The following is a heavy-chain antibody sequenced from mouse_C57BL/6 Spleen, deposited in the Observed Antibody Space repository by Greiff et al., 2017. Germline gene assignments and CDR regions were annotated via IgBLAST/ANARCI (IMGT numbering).Heavy chain of an antibody. CDR1: GYSFTSYY. CDR2: IYPGSGNT. CDR3: ARDPHYYGSSSDWYFEV. J-gene: IGHJ1*03. V-gene: IGHV1-66*01. D-gene: IGHD1-1*01. Sequence: QVQLKQSGPELVKPGASVKISCKASGYSFTSYYIHWVKQRPGQGLEWIGWIYPGSGNTKYNEKFKGKATLTADTSSSTAYMQLSSLTSEDSAVYYCARDPHYYGSSSDWYFEVWGTGTTVTVSS.